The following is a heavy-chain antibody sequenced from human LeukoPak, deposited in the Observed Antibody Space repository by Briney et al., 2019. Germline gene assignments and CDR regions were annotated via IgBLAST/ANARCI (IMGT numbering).Heavy chain of an antibody. CDR1: GFTFSSYG. Sequence: GRSLRLSCAASGFTFSSYGMHWVRQAPGKGLEWVAVIWYDGSNKYYADSVKGRFTISRDNSKNTLYLQMNSLRAEDTAVYYCARDSANVVVVAATLFFGMDVWGQGTTVTVSS. J-gene: IGHJ6*02. V-gene: IGHV3-33*01. D-gene: IGHD2-15*01. CDR2: IWYDGSNK. CDR3: ARDSANVVVVAATLFFGMDV.